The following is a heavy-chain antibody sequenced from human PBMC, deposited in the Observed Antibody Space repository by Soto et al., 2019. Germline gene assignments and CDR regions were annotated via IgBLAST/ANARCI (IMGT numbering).Heavy chain of an antibody. CDR3: ARSDPPNTVVEAY. V-gene: IGHV1-69*02. Sequence: SVKVSCKASGGTFSSYTISWVRQAPGQGLEWMGRIIPILGIANYAQKFQGRVTITADKSTSTAYMELSSLRSEDTAVYYCARSDPPNTVVEAYWGQGTLVTVSS. J-gene: IGHJ4*02. CDR2: IIPILGIA. CDR1: GGTFSSYT. D-gene: IGHD2-2*01.